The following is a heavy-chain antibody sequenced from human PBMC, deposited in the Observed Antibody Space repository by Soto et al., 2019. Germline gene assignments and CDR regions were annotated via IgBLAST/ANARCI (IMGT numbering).Heavy chain of an antibody. J-gene: IGHJ5*02. CDR2: IYHSGST. D-gene: IGHD2-15*01. CDR1: GGSISSGGYS. V-gene: IGHV4-30-2*01. Sequence: SETLSLTCAVSGGSISSGGYSWSWIRQPPGKGLEWIGYIYHSGSTYYNPSLKSRVTISVDRSKNQFSLKLSSVTAADTAVYYCARVPLLGYCSGGSCYRGNWFDPWGQGTLVTVSS. CDR3: ARVPLLGYCSGGSCYRGNWFDP.